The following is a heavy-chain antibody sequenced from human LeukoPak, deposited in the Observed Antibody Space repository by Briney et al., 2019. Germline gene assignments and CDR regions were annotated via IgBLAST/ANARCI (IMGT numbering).Heavy chain of an antibody. D-gene: IGHD6-19*01. V-gene: IGHV1-2*06. CDR2: IKPNSGGT. CDR3: ARVFNRQWLPSGY. Sequence: ASVKVSCKASGYTFTCYYMHWVRQAPGQGLEWMGRIKPNSGGTNYAQKFQGRGTMTRETSISTAYMELSRLRSDDTAVYYCARVFNRQWLPSGYWGQGTLVTVSS. J-gene: IGHJ4*02. CDR1: GYTFTCYY.